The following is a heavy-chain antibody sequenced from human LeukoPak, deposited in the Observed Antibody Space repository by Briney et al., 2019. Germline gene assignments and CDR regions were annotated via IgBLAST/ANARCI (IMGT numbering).Heavy chain of an antibody. CDR3: ARSTSWGTFDI. CDR2: IYPDDSDT. D-gene: IGHD7-27*01. V-gene: IGHV5-51*01. CDR1: GYRFITYW. Sequence: GESLKISCKAFGYRFITYWIGWVRQMPGKGLEWMGIIYPDDSDTRYSPSFQGQVTFSADKSITTSYLQWSSLKASDSAMYYCARSTSWGTFDIWGQGTMITVSS. J-gene: IGHJ3*02.